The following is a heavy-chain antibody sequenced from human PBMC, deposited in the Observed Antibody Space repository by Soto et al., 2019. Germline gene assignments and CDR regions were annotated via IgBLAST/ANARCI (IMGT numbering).Heavy chain of an antibody. J-gene: IGHJ6*01. CDR3: ATKGLYYYDSSGRNYYSLDP. CDR2: FDPEDGET. V-gene: IGHV1-24*01. D-gene: IGHD3-22*01. CDR1: GYTLTELS. Sequence: ASVKVSCKVSGYTLTELSMHWVRQAPGKGLEWMGGFDPEDGETIYAQKFQGRVTMTEDTSTDPAYMELSSLRSEDTAVYYCATKGLYYYDSSGRNYYSLDPWRPGTTATVSS.